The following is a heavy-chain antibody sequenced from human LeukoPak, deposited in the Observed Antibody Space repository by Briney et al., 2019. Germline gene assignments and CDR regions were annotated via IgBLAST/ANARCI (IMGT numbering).Heavy chain of an antibody. V-gene: IGHV4-34*01. CDR1: GRSFSGYY. J-gene: IGHJ6*02. CDR2: INHSGST. CDR3: ARGLLVRYDSSGYYHGMDV. D-gene: IGHD3-22*01. Sequence: PSETLSLTCAVSGRSFSGYYWSWIRQPPGKGLEWIGEINHSGSTNYNPSLKSRGTISVDTSKNQFSLKLSSVTAADTAVYYCARGLLVRYDSSGYYHGMDVWGQGTTVTGSS.